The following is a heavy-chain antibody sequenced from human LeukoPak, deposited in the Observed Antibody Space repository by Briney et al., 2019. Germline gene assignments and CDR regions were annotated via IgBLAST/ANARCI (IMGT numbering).Heavy chain of an antibody. CDR1: GGSITTNY. CDR2: IYTSGST. J-gene: IGHJ6*02. V-gene: IGHV4-4*07. CDR3: ARDSSSSFYSYYMDV. D-gene: IGHD6-6*01. Sequence: SETLSLTCTVSGGSITTNYWSWIRQPAGKGLEWIGRIYTSGSTNYNPSLKSRVTMSLDTSKNQLSLKMSSVTAADTAVYYCARDSSSSFYSYYMDVWGQGTTVTVS.